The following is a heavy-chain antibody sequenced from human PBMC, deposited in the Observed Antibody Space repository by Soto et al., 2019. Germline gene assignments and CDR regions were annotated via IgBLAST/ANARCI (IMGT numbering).Heavy chain of an antibody. V-gene: IGHV1-69*13. J-gene: IGHJ4*02. CDR3: ARMMMGEYSGYDPWCFDY. Sequence: SVXVSCKASGGTFSSYAISWVPQAPGQGLEWMGGIIPIFGTANYAQKFQGRVTITADESTSTAYMELNSLRAEDTAVYYCARMMMGEYSGYDPWCFDYWGQGTLVTISS. CDR1: GGTFSSYA. CDR2: IIPIFGTA. D-gene: IGHD5-12*01.